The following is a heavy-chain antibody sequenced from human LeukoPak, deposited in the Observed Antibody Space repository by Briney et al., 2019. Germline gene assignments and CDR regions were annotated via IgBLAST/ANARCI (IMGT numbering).Heavy chain of an antibody. V-gene: IGHV3-66*02. D-gene: IGHD3-22*01. CDR2: IYSGGST. Sequence: LGGSLRLSCAASGFTVSSNYMSWDRQAPGKGLEWVSVIYSGGSTYYADSVKGRFTISRDNSKNTLYLQMNSLRAEDTAVYYCASYDSSGSLDAFDIWGQGTMVTVSS. J-gene: IGHJ3*02. CDR3: ASYDSSGSLDAFDI. CDR1: GFTVSSNY.